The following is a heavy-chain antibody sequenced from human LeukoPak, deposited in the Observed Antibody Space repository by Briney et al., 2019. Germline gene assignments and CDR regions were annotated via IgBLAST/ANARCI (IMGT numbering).Heavy chain of an antibody. CDR1: GFTFSSYA. Sequence: GGSLRLSCAASGFTFSSYAMSWVRQAPGKGLEWVANIREDGSEKYYVDSVKGQFTISRDNAKNSLFLQMDSLRAEDTAVYYCARATGDGRHAFDIWGQGTIVTVSS. V-gene: IGHV3-7*01. CDR2: IREDGSEK. D-gene: IGHD7-27*01. CDR3: ARATGDGRHAFDI. J-gene: IGHJ3*02.